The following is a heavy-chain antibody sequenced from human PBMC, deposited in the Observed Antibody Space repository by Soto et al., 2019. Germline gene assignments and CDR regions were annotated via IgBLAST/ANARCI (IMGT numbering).Heavy chain of an antibody. CDR2: IYYSGST. CDR3: ARHVGESVAARPVDY. J-gene: IGHJ4*02. CDR1: GGSISSSSYY. Sequence: QLPLQESGPGLVKPSETLSLTCTVSGGSISSSSYYWGWIRQPPGKGLEWIGSIYYSGSTYYNPSLKSRVTISVDTSKNQFSLKLSSVTAADTAVYYCARHVGESVAARPVDYWGQGTLVTVSS. D-gene: IGHD6-6*01. V-gene: IGHV4-39*01.